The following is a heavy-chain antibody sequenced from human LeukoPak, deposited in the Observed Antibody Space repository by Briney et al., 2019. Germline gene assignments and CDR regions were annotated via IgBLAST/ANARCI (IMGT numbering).Heavy chain of an antibody. V-gene: IGHV1-18*01. D-gene: IGHD6-19*01. CDR1: GYTFTSYG. CDR3: ARGEVGSGWFGKLYYYYYMDV. Sequence: ASVKVSCKASGYTFTSYGISWVRQAPGQGLEWMGWISAYNGNTNYAQKLKGRVTMTTDTSTSTAYMELRSLRSDDTAVYYCARGEVGSGWFGKLYYYYYMDVWGKGTTVTVSS. CDR2: ISAYNGNT. J-gene: IGHJ6*03.